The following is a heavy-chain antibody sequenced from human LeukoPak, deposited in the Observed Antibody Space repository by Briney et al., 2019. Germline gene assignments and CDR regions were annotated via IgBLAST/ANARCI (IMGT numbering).Heavy chain of an antibody. D-gene: IGHD3-22*01. J-gene: IGHJ4*02. Sequence: PSETLSLTCTVSGGSISSGGYYWSWIRQPPGKGLEWIGYIYHSGSTYYNPSLKSRVTISVDRSKNQFSLKLSSVTAADTAVYYCARCDSSGYYYTLWGQGTLVTVSS. CDR2: IYHSGST. CDR3: ARCDSSGYYYTL. CDR1: GGSISSGGYY. V-gene: IGHV4-30-2*01.